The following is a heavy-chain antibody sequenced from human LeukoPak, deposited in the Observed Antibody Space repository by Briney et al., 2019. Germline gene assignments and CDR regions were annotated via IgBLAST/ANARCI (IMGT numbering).Heavy chain of an antibody. V-gene: IGHV3-23*01. CDR2: ISGSGGST. CDR1: GFTFSSYG. Sequence: PGGSLRLSCAASGFTFSSYGMSWVRQAPGKGLEWVSAISGSGGSTYYADSVKGRFTISRDNSKNTLYLQMNSLRAEDTAVYYCARVDSSGYYPSFQHWGQGTLVTVSS. D-gene: IGHD3-22*01. J-gene: IGHJ1*01. CDR3: ARVDSSGYYPSFQH.